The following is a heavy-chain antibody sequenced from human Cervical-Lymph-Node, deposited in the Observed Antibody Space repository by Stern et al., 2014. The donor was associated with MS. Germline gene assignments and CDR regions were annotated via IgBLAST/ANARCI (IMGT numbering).Heavy chain of an antibody. CDR3: AKEGRVSRFDS. D-gene: IGHD6-13*01. Sequence: VQLVESGPGLVKPSGTLSLTCAVSGASIGSSHWGSWVRQPPGKGLEWIGGIYHTGNINYNPSLKSRVTISLDKSKNQFSRRRNAVTAADTAIYYCAKEGRVSRFDSWGQGTLVTVSS. V-gene: IGHV4-4*02. CDR2: IYHTGNI. CDR1: GASIGSSHW. J-gene: IGHJ4*02.